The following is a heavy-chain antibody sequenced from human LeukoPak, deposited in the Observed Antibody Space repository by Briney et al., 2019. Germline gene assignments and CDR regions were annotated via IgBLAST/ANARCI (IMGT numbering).Heavy chain of an antibody. CDR3: ARGEMATMIDY. V-gene: IGHV4-59*01. CDR2: IYYSGST. D-gene: IGHD5-24*01. Sequence: SETLSPTCTVSGGSISSYYWSWIRQPPGKGLEWIGYIYYSGSTNYNPSLKSRVTISVDTSKNQFSLKLSSVTAADTAVYYCARGEMATMIDYWGQGTLVTVSS. CDR1: GGSISSYY. J-gene: IGHJ4*02.